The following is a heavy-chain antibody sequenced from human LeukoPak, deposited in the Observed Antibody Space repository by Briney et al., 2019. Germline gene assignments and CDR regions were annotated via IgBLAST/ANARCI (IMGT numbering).Heavy chain of an antibody. CDR2: IKQDGSEK. CDR1: GFTFSSYW. V-gene: IGHV3-7*03. J-gene: IGHJ4*02. CDR3: ARCNYGATPWD. Sequence: GGSLRLSCAASGFTFSSYWMSWVRQAPGKGLEWVANIKQDGSEKYYVDSVKGRFAISRDNAKNSLYLQMNSLRAEDTAVYYCARCNYGATPWDWGQGTLVTVSS. D-gene: IGHD4-17*01.